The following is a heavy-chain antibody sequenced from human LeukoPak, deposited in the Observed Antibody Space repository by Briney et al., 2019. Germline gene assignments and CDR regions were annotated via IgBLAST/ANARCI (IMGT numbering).Heavy chain of an antibody. CDR1: GGTLSSYA. CDR3: AQGSGSYLGYYGMDV. Sequence: SVKVSCKASGGTLSSYAISWVRQAPGQGLEWMGGIIPIFGTANYAQKFQGRVTITADESTSTAYMELSSLRSEDTAVYYCAQGSGSYLGYYGMDVWGQGTTVTVSS. J-gene: IGHJ6*02. V-gene: IGHV1-69*13. D-gene: IGHD3-10*01. CDR2: IIPIFGTA.